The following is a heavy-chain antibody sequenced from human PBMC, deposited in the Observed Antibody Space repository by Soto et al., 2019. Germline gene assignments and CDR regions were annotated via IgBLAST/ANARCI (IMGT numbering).Heavy chain of an antibody. J-gene: IGHJ6*04. V-gene: IGHV1-8*01. CDR3: ARSGCCTNGVPYYYGMDV. D-gene: IGHD2-8*01. Sequence: ASVKASCKASGYTFTSYDINWVRQATGQGLEWMGRMNPNSGNTGYVQKFQGRVIVTRNTSISTAYMELSSLRSEDTAVYYCARSGCCTNGVPYYYGMDVWGKGTTVTVSS. CDR1: GYTFTSYD. CDR2: MNPNSGNT.